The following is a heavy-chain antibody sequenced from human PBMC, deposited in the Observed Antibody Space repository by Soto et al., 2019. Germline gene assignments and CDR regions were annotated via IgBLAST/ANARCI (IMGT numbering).Heavy chain of an antibody. CDR2: VNPILSMS. J-gene: IGHJ4*02. Sequence: QVQLVQSGAELKKPGSSVKVSCKASGDTFSFYTINWVRQAPGLGLEWMGRVNPILSMSNYAQKFQGRVTMTAGKSTRTACMGLRSLRSEDTAFYYCATSYGSGYRAFDYWGQGALVTVSS. CDR1: GDTFSFYT. D-gene: IGHD3-10*01. V-gene: IGHV1-69*02. CDR3: ATSYGSGYRAFDY.